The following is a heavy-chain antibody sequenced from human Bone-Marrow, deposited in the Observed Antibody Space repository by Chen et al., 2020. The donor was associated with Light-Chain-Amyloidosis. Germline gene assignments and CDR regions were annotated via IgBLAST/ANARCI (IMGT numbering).Heavy chain of an antibody. Sequence: QLQLQESGPGLVRPSETLSLTCTVSGDSIDNYFYYWGWIRQAPGKGLEWIGTIYTGGSTYYNPSLKSRVAMSVDTSKKQFSLILNSVTAADTAMYYCARPATPIGRIWFDPWGQGILVTVSS. CDR2: IYTGGST. J-gene: IGHJ5*02. D-gene: IGHD2-15*01. CDR1: GDSIDNYFYY. V-gene: IGHV4-39*01. CDR3: ARPATPIGRIWFDP.